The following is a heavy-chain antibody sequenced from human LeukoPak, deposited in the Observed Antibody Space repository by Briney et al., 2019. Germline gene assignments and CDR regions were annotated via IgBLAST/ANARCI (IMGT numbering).Heavy chain of an antibody. Sequence: SETLSLTCAVSGGSISSGGYSWSWLRQPPGKGLEWIGYIYHSGSTYYNPSLKSRVTISVDRSKNQFSLKLSSVTAADTAVYYCARASTSFDYWGQGTLVTVSS. V-gene: IGHV4-30-2*01. CDR3: ARASTSFDY. D-gene: IGHD5/OR15-5a*01. CDR2: IYHSGST. J-gene: IGHJ4*02. CDR1: GGSISSGGYS.